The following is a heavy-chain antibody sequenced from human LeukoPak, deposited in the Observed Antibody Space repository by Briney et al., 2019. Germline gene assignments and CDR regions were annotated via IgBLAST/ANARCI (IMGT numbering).Heavy chain of an antibody. CDR2: ISYDGSNK. CDR1: GFTFSSYA. D-gene: IGHD2-21*01. J-gene: IGHJ2*01. CDR3: AKAGWPLGEPPMFWYFDL. Sequence: PGGSLRLSCAASGFTFSSYAMHWVRQAPGKGLEWVAVISYDGSNKYYADSVKGRFTISRDNSKNTLYLQMNSLRAEDTAVYYCAKAGWPLGEPPMFWYFDLWGRDTLVTVSS. V-gene: IGHV3-30*04.